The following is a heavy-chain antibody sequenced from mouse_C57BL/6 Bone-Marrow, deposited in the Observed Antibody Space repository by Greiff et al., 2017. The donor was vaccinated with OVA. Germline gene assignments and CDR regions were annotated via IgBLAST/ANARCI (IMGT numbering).Heavy chain of an antibody. V-gene: IGHV2-2*01. CDR1: GFSLTSYG. Sequence: VMLVESGPGLVQPSQSLSITCTVSGFSLTSYGVHWVRQSPGKGLEWLGVIWSGGSTDYNAAFISRLSISKDNSKSQVFFKMNSLQADDTAIYYCAREVWFAYWGQGTLVTVSA. CDR3: AREVWFAY. J-gene: IGHJ3*01. CDR2: IWSGGST.